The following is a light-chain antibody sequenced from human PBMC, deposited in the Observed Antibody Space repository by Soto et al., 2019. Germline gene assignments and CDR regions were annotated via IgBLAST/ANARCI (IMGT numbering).Light chain of an antibody. CDR1: QSVNSY. V-gene: IGKV3-11*01. Sequence: EIVMTQSPATLSVSPGERATLSCRASQSVNSYLAWYQQKPCQAPRLLIYDASNRATGIPARFSGSGSGTDFTLTISSLEPEDFAVYYCQQRSNWPITFGQGTRLEIK. CDR3: QQRSNWPIT. CDR2: DAS. J-gene: IGKJ5*01.